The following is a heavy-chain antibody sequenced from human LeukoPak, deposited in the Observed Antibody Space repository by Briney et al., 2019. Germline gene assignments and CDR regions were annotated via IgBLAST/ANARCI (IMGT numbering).Heavy chain of an antibody. CDR2: ISGSGGST. CDR1: GFTFSSYA. D-gene: IGHD5-18*01. Sequence: GGSLRLSCAASGFTFSSYAMSWVRQAPEKGLEWVSTISGSGGSTYYTDSVRGRFTISRDNSKNTLYLQMNSLRAEDTAVYYCAKDRTAMVTWGYVYYFDYWGQGTLVTVSS. V-gene: IGHV3-23*01. J-gene: IGHJ4*02. CDR3: AKDRTAMVTWGYVYYFDY.